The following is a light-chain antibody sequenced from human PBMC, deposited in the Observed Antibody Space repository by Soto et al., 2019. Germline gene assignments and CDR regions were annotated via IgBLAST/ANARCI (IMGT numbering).Light chain of an antibody. V-gene: IGKV4-1*01. Sequence: DIVMTQPPDSLAVSLGERATINCKSSRTVLSSSNNKNFLAWYQKKVGQPPRLLIYWASTRDSGVPDRFSGSGSGTDFTLTISSLQAEDVAVYYCQQYYSSPFTFGPGTKVDIK. CDR3: QQYYSSPFT. CDR1: RTVLSSSNNKNF. J-gene: IGKJ3*01. CDR2: WAS.